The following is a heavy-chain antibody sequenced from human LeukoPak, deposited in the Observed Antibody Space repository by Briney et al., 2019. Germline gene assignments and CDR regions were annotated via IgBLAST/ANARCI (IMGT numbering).Heavy chain of an antibody. V-gene: IGHV1-18*01. J-gene: IGHJ6*02. D-gene: IGHD3-16*01. CDR1: GYTFTSYG. CDR3: ARGKGRKLPLGEDV. CDR2: ISAYNGNT. Sequence: ASVKVSCKASGYTFTSYGISWVRQAPGQGLEWMGWISAYNGNTNYAQKLQGSVTMTTDTSTSTAYMELRSLRSDDTAVYYCARGKGRKLPLGEDVWGQGTTVTVSS.